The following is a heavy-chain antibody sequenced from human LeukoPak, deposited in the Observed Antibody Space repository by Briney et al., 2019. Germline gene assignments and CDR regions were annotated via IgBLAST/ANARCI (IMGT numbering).Heavy chain of an antibody. J-gene: IGHJ4*02. CDR1: GGSFSGYY. CDR3: ARGLPYYYDSSGYYPD. V-gene: IGHV4-34*01. Sequence: KTSETLSLTCAVYGGSFSGYYWSWIRQPPGKGLEWIGEINHSGSTNYNSSLKSRVTISVDTSKNQFPLKLSSVTAADTAVYYCARGLPYYYDSSGYYPDWGQGTLVTVSS. CDR2: INHSGST. D-gene: IGHD3-22*01.